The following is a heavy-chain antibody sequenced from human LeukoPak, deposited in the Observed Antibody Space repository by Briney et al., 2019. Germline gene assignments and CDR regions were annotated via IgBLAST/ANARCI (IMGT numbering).Heavy chain of an antibody. CDR3: ASGAAIPGDYMDV. V-gene: IGHV4-38-2*01. CDR1: GYSISSGYY. Sequence: PSETLSLTCAVSGYSISSGYYWGWIRQPPGKGLEWIGSIYHSGSTYYNPSLKSRVTISVDTSKNQFSLKLSSVTAADTAVYYCASGAAIPGDYMDVWGKGTTVTVSS. J-gene: IGHJ6*03. CDR2: IYHSGST. D-gene: IGHD2-21*01.